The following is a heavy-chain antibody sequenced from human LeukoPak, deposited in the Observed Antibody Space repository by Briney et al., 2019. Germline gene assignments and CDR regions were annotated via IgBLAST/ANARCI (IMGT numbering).Heavy chain of an antibody. V-gene: IGHV3-23*01. Sequence: GGSLRLSCAASGFTFSSYWMTWVRQAPEKGLDWVSVISGSAHKIRYADSVKGRFTISRDNSESIVYLQMNNLRVEDTAVYYCAGRPTGYSSGYIHWGQGTLVTVSS. J-gene: IGHJ4*02. D-gene: IGHD5-18*01. CDR1: GFTFSSYW. CDR3: AGRPTGYSSGYIH. CDR2: ISGSAHKI.